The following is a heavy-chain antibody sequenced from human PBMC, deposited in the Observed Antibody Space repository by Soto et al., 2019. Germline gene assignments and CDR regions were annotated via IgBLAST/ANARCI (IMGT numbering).Heavy chain of an antibody. J-gene: IGHJ6*03. D-gene: IGHD2-15*01. CDR3: AREEVVVAATDFENYHYYYLDV. CDR2: ISSSGSTI. CDR1: GLTFSDYY. V-gene: IGHV3-11*01. Sequence: GGSLRLSCAASGLTFSDYYMSWIRQAPGKGLEWVSYISSSGSTIYYADSVKGRFTISRDNAKNSLYLQMNSLRAEDTAVYYCAREEVVVAATDFENYHYYYLDVWGKGTTVTVSS.